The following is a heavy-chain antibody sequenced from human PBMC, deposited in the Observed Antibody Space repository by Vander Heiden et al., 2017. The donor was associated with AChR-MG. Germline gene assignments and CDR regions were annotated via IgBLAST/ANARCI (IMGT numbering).Heavy chain of an antibody. V-gene: IGHV3-33*01. CDR1: GLTFSSYG. CDR3: ARDLRTYYDFWSGYFPDY. CDR2: IWYDGSNK. D-gene: IGHD3-3*01. Sequence: QVQLVESGGDVVEPGRSLRLSCAASGLTFSSYGMHWVRQAQGKGLEWVAVIWYDGSNKYYADSVKGRFTISRDNSKNTLYLQMNSLRAEDTAVYYCARDLRTYYDFWSGYFPDYWGQGTLVTVSS. J-gene: IGHJ4*02.